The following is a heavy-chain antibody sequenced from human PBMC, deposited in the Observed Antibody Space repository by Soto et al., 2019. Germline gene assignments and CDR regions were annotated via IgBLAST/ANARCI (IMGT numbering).Heavy chain of an antibody. Sequence: GASVKVSCKASGGTFSSYAISWVRQAPGQGLEWMGGIIPIFGTANYAQKFQGRVTITADESTSTAYMELSSLRSEDTAVYYCARGYSYGALRNAFDIWGQGTMVTVSS. CDR2: IIPIFGTA. CDR1: GGTFSSYA. D-gene: IGHD5-18*01. V-gene: IGHV1-69*13. CDR3: ARGYSYGALRNAFDI. J-gene: IGHJ3*02.